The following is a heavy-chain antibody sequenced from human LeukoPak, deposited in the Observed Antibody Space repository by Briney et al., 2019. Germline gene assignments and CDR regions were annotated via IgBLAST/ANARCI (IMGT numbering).Heavy chain of an antibody. CDR3: AKGQKWELPLDF. CDR2: ISGGGVST. D-gene: IGHD1-26*01. CDR1: GFTFRSYA. V-gene: IGHV3-23*01. J-gene: IGHJ4*02. Sequence: GGSLRLSCAASGFTFRSYAMSWVRQAPGKGLEWVSVISGGGVSTYYADSVKGRFTVSRDNSKNTLYLQMNSLRAEDTALYYCAKGQKWELPLDFWGQGTLVTVSS.